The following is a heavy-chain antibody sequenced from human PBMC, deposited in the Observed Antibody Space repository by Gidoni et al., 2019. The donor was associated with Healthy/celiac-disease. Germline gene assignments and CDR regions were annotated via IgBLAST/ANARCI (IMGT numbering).Heavy chain of an antibody. V-gene: IGHV4-39*07. CDR2: IYYSGST. D-gene: IGHD2-2*01. CDR3: AGDIVVVPAARRGAWFVELLGYYYYYGMDV. Sequence: QLQLQESGPGLVKPSETLSLTCTVSGGSISSSSYYWGWIRQPPGKGLEWIGSIYYSGSTYYHPSLKSRVTISVDTSENQFSLKLSSVTDADTAVYYCAGDIVVVPAARRGAWFVELLGYYYYYGMDVWGQGTTVTVSS. CDR1: GGSISSSSYY. J-gene: IGHJ6*02.